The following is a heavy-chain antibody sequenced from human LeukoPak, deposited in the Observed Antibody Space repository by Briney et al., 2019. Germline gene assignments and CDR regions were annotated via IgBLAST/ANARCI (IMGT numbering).Heavy chain of an antibody. CDR3: ASDMTTVRGSFDP. Sequence: ASVKVSCKASGYTFTSYYMHWVRQAPGQGLEWMGIINPSGGSTSYAQKFQGRVTVTRDMSTSTVYMELSSLRFEDTAVYYCASDMTTVRGSFDPWGQGTLVTVSS. D-gene: IGHD4-11*01. V-gene: IGHV1-46*01. CDR1: GYTFTSYY. CDR2: INPSGGST. J-gene: IGHJ5*02.